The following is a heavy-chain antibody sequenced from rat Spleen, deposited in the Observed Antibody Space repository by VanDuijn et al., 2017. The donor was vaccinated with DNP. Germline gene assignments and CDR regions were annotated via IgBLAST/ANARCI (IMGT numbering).Heavy chain of an antibody. D-gene: IGHD1-10*01. Sequence: EVQLVESGGGLVQPGRSLKLSCAASGFTFSAYYMAWVRQAPAKGLEWVAYIGSPAYAPYYTDSVKGRFTISRDNAKSTLYLQMDSLKSEDTATYYCARGGNNLFAYWGQGTLVTVSS. CDR1: GFTFSAYY. CDR3: ARGGNNLFAY. V-gene: IGHV5-25*01. J-gene: IGHJ3*01. CDR2: IGSPAYAP.